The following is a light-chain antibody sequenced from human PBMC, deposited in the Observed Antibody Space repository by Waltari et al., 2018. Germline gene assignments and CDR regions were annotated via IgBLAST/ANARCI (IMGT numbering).Light chain of an antibody. J-gene: IGKJ1*01. V-gene: IGKV3-20*01. CDR3: QHYVRLPAT. Sequence: EIVLTHSPGTLSLSTGERATLSRRASQSVSSTLAWYQQKPGQAPKLLIYGASIRATGIPDRFTGSGSGTDFSLTISSLEPEDFAIYFCQHYVRLPATFGQGTKVEIK. CDR1: QSVSST. CDR2: GAS.